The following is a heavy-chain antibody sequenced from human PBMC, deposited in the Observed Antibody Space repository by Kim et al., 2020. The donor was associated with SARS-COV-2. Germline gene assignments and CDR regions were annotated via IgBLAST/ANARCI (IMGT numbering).Heavy chain of an antibody. D-gene: IGHD2-2*01. V-gene: IGHV4-38-2*02. J-gene: IGHJ4*02. CDR1: GYSISSGYY. CDR3: ARSPHCSTVSGYEPGYCIDY. CDR2: IFHSGTI. Sequence: SETLSLTCTVSGYSISSGYYWGWIRQPPGKGLEWVGSIFHSGTIFYNPSLRSRVTISVDTSKNQFSLKLSSVTAADTAAYYCARSPHCSTVSGYEPGYCIDYWGQGTLVTVSS.